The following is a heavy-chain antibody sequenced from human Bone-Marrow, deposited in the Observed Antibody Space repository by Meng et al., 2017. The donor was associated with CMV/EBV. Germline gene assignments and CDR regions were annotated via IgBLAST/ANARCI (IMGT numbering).Heavy chain of an antibody. V-gene: IGHV3-21*01. CDR3: ARDSRPIVVVIAITPGGTFDY. CDR1: GFTFSSYS. D-gene: IGHD2-21*01. Sequence: GGSLRLSCAASGFTFSSYSMNWVRQAPGKGLEWVSSIRSMSSYIYYADSVKGRFTISRDNAKNTLYLQMNSLRAEDTAVYYCARDSRPIVVVIAITPGGTFDYWGQGTLVTVSS. J-gene: IGHJ4*02. CDR2: IRSMSSYI.